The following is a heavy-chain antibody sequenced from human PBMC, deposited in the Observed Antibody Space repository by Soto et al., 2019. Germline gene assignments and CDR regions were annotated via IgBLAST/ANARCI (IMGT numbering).Heavy chain of an antibody. V-gene: IGHV4-39*01. CDR3: ARLGEHAYDYVWGGTAYYYYFDY. J-gene: IGHJ4*02. CDR2: IYYSGST. CDR1: GGSISSSSYY. D-gene: IGHD3-16*01. Sequence: QLQLQESGPGLVKPSETLSLTCTVSGGSISSSSYYWGWIRQPPGKGLEWIGSIYYSGSTYYNPSLKSRVTISVDTSKNQFSLKLSSVTAADTAVYYCARLGEHAYDYVWGGTAYYYYFDYWGQGTLVTVSS.